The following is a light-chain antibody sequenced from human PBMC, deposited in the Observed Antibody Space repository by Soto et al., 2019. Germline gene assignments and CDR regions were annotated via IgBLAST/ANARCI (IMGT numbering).Light chain of an antibody. CDR1: QSISSW. CDR3: QQYNSYSPYT. CDR2: DAS. Sequence: DIQMTQSPSTLSASVGDRVTITCRASQSISSWLAWYQQKPGKAPKLLIYDASSLENGVPSRFSGSGSGTEFTHTISSLQPDDFATYYCQQYNSYSPYTFGQGTKLEIK. J-gene: IGKJ2*01. V-gene: IGKV1-5*01.